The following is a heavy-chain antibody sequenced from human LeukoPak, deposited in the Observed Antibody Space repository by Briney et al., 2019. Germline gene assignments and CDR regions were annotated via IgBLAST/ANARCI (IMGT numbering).Heavy chain of an antibody. CDR1: GFTFSSYA. V-gene: IGHV3-23*01. CDR2: ISGSGGST. Sequence: GGSLRLSCAASGFTFSSYAMSWVRQAPGKGLELVSAISGSGGSTYYADSVKGRFTISRDNSKNTLYLQMNSLRAEDTAVYYCAKLRGALGYCSSTSCQPLWGQGTLVTVSS. J-gene: IGHJ4*02. CDR3: AKLRGALGYCSSTSCQPL. D-gene: IGHD2-2*01.